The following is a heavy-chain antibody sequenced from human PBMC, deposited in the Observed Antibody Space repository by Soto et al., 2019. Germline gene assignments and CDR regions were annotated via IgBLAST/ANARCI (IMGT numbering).Heavy chain of an antibody. CDR3: ARALRTTYYFDY. CDR2: ISSVASTI. D-gene: IGHD4-17*01. Sequence: EVQLVESGGVLVQPGGSLRLSCVASGFSFSNYEMNWVRQAPGKGLEWVLYISSVASTIYYAVPVKGRFTICRDNDKDSLFLQMNSLRAEDTAVYYCARALRTTYYFDYWGQGTLVTVSS. J-gene: IGHJ4*02. V-gene: IGHV3-48*03. CDR1: GFSFSNYE.